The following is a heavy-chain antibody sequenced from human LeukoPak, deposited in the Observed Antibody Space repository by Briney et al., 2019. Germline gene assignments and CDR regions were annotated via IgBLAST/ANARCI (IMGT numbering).Heavy chain of an antibody. D-gene: IGHD3-22*01. Sequence: PSETLSLTCTVSGGSISSGSYYWSWIRQPAGKGLEWIGRIYTSGSTNYNPSLKSRVTISLDTSKNQFSLKLSSVTAADTAVYYCARAPNYYDSSGYYFSAWGQGTLVTVSS. CDR1: GGSISSGSYY. CDR3: ARAPNYYDSSGYYFSA. J-gene: IGHJ5*02. CDR2: IYTSGST. V-gene: IGHV4-61*02.